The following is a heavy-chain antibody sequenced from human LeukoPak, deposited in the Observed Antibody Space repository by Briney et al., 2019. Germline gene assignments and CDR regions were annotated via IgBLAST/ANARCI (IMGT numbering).Heavy chain of an antibody. Sequence: GGSLGLSCAASGFTFSSYDMHWVRQATGKGLEWVSAIGTAGDTYYPGSVKGRFTISRENAKNSLYLQMNSLRAGDTAVYYCARGYGSGSYYHDGAFDIWGQGTMVTVSS. V-gene: IGHV3-13*01. D-gene: IGHD3-10*01. J-gene: IGHJ3*02. CDR1: GFTFSSYD. CDR3: ARGYGSGSYYHDGAFDI. CDR2: IGTAGDT.